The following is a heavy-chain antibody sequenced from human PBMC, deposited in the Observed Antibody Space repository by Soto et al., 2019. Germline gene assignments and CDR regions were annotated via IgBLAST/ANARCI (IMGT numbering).Heavy chain of an antibody. CDR2: ISGSGGST. Sequence: GGSLRLSCAASGFTFSSYAMSWVRQAPGKGLEWVSAISGSGGSTYYADSVKGRFTISRDNSKNTLYLQMNSLRSEDTAVYYCATEQKWLKMNWFDPWGQGTLVTVSS. V-gene: IGHV3-23*01. CDR3: ATEQKWLKMNWFDP. D-gene: IGHD6-19*01. J-gene: IGHJ5*02. CDR1: GFTFSSYA.